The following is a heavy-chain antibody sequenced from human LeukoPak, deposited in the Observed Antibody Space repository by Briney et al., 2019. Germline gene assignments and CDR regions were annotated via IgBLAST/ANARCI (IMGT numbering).Heavy chain of an antibody. Sequence: SETLSLTCTVSGGSISSYYWSWIRQPAGKGLEWIGHVFTSGNTNYNPSLKGRVTISIETSKSQFSLNLNSVTAADTAVYYCARGTGCLFYWGHGILVTVSS. CDR2: VFTSGNT. CDR1: GGSISSYY. V-gene: IGHV4-4*07. J-gene: IGHJ4*01. D-gene: IGHD5/OR15-5a*01. CDR3: ARGTGCLFY.